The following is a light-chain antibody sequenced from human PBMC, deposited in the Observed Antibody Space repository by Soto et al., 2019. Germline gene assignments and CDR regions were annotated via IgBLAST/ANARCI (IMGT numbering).Light chain of an antibody. CDR2: GAS. CDR3: HQYDSWT. J-gene: IGKJ1*01. Sequence: DIQMTQSPSTHSASVGDRVTITCRASQSISLWLAWYQQKPGKAPKLLIYGASSRATGIPDRFSGSGSGTDFTLTISRLEPEDFAVYYCHQYDSWTFGQGTKVDIK. V-gene: IGKV1-5*01. CDR1: QSISLW.